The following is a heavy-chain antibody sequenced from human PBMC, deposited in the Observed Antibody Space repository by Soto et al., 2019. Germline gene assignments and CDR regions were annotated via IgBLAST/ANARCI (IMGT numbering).Heavy chain of an antibody. D-gene: IGHD6-19*01. CDR3: ARGRYSSGWYWYFDL. CDR2: IIPIFGTA. CDR1: GGTFSSYA. V-gene: IGHV1-69*01. J-gene: IGHJ2*01. Sequence: QVQLVQSGAEVKKPGSSVKVSCKASGGTFSSYAISWVRQAPGQGLEWMGGIIPIFGTANYAQKFKGRVTITADESTSTAYMELSSLRSEDTAVYYCARGRYSSGWYWYFDLWGRGTLVTVSS.